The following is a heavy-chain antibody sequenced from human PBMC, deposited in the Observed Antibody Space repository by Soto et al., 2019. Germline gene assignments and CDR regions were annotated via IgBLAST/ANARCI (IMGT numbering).Heavy chain of an antibody. CDR1: GFTFSSYG. CDR2: ISYDGSNK. D-gene: IGHD6-13*01. J-gene: IGHJ4*02. CDR3: AKVRIAAADPFDY. V-gene: IGHV3-30*18. Sequence: PGGSLRLSCAASGFTFSSYGMHWVRQAPGKGLEWVAVISYDGSNKYYADSVKGRFTISRDNAKNSLYLQMNSLRAEDTALYYCAKVRIAAADPFDYWGQGT.